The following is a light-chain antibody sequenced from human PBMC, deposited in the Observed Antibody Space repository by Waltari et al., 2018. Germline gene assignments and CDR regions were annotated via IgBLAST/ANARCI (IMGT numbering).Light chain of an antibody. Sequence: DIQLTQSPSFLSTSVGDRVTITCRASQDLSSHLAWYQQKPGKAPRLLVYGASTLHSGVPSRFSGTGSGTEFTLTINNLQPEDFATYYCQQLIRFPTFTFGQGTKLQIE. CDR1: QDLSSH. J-gene: IGKJ2*01. V-gene: IGKV1-9*01. CDR3: QQLIRFPTFT. CDR2: GAS.